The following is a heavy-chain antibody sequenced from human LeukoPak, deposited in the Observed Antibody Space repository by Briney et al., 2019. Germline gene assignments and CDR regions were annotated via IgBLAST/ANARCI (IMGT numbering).Heavy chain of an antibody. D-gene: IGHD6-19*01. Sequence: SETLSLTCSVSGGSIRNSNYFWAWIRQPPGKGLEWIGGISYTGSAYYNPALKSRVTISVDTSKNQFSLKLNSVPAADTAVYFCARGDSSGWYYFDYWGQGTLVTVSS. CDR1: GGSIRNSNYF. V-gene: IGHV4-39*07. CDR2: ISYTGSA. CDR3: ARGDSSGWYYFDY. J-gene: IGHJ4*02.